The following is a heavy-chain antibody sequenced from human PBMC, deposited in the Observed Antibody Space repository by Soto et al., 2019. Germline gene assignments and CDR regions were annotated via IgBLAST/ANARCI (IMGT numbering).Heavy chain of an antibody. D-gene: IGHD2-2*01. CDR3: ARGVVVVPAATYYFDY. V-gene: IGHV4-30-2*01. Sequence: SETLSLTCAVSGGSISSGGYSWSWIRQPPGKGLEWMGYIYHSGSTYYNPSLKSRVTISVDRSKNQFSLKLSSVTAADTAVYYCARGVVVVPAATYYFDYWGQGTLVTVSS. CDR1: GGSISSGGYS. J-gene: IGHJ4*02. CDR2: IYHSGST.